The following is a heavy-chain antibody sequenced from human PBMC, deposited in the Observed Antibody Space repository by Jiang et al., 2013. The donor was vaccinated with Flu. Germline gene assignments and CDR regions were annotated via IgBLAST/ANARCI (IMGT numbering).Heavy chain of an antibody. V-gene: IGHV4-39*02. CDR3: ARRLGGSSEFDP. D-gene: IGHD6-6*01. CDR2: IYYSGST. Sequence: PGLVKPSETLSLTCAVSGASVSSSNYYWGWIRQPPGKGLEWIGNIYYSGSTYYNPSLKSRVAISLDTSKNHFSLTLSSVTAADTAVYYCARRLGGSSEFDPWGQGTLVTVSS. CDR1: GASVSSSNYY. J-gene: IGHJ5*02.